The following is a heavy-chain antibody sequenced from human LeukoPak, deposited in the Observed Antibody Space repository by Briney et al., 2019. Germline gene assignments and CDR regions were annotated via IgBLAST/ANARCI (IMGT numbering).Heavy chain of an antibody. J-gene: IGHJ4*02. V-gene: IGHV1-18*01. CDR1: GYTFTSYG. Sequence: ASVKVSCTASGYTFTSYGISWVRQAPGQGLEWMGWISAYNGNTNYAQKLQGRVTMTTDTSTSTAYMELRSLRSDDTAVYYCARTEVGATLFDYWGQGTLVTVSS. D-gene: IGHD1-26*01. CDR2: ISAYNGNT. CDR3: ARTEVGATLFDY.